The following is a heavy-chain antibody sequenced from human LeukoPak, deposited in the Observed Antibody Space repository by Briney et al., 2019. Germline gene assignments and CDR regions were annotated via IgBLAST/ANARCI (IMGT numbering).Heavy chain of an antibody. V-gene: IGHV4-61*02. Sequence: SQTLSLTCTVSGGSISSGSYYWSWIRQPAGKGLEWIGRIYTSGSTNYNPSLKSRVTISVDTSKNQFSLKLSSVTAADTAVYYCARGSITMVRGVIPGWFDPWGQGTLVTVSS. CDR2: IYTSGST. CDR1: GGSISSGSYY. J-gene: IGHJ5*02. CDR3: ARGSITMVRGVIPGWFDP. D-gene: IGHD3-10*01.